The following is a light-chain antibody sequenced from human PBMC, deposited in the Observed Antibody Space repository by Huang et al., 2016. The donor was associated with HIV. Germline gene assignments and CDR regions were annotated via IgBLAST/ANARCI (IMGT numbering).Light chain of an antibody. Sequence: DIQMTQSPSSLSASVGDRVTITCQASQDISNYLNWYQQKPGKAPKLLIYDASNLETGVPSRFIGSGSETDFTFTISSLQPEDIATYYCQRYENLPITFGQGTRLEMK. CDR3: QRYENLPIT. J-gene: IGKJ5*01. V-gene: IGKV1-33*01. CDR1: QDISNY. CDR2: DAS.